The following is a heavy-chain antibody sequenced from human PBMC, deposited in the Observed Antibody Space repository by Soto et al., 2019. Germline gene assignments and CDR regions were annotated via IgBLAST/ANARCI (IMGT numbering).Heavy chain of an antibody. D-gene: IGHD3-22*01. V-gene: IGHV1-69*12. CDR2: IIPIFGTA. CDR1: GGTFSSYA. J-gene: IGHJ2*01. CDR3: ARETLIYGIVVVTDWYFDL. Sequence: QVQLVQSGAEVKKPGSSVKVSCKASGGTFSSYAISWVRQAPGQGIEWMGGIIPIFGTANYAQKFQGRVTITADESTSTAYMELSSLRSEDTAVYYCARETLIYGIVVVTDWYFDLWGRGTLVTVSS.